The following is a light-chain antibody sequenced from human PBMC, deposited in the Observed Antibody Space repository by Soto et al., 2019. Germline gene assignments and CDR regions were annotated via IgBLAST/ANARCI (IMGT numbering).Light chain of an antibody. Sequence: EIVLTQSPGTLSLSPGERATLSCRASQSVSSSFLAWYQQKPGQAPRLLTYGASSRATGIPDRFSGSGSGTDFTLTISRLEPEDFGGYYCQQYDSSPWTFGQGTKVEIK. CDR3: QQYDSSPWT. CDR2: GAS. CDR1: QSVSSSF. V-gene: IGKV3-20*01. J-gene: IGKJ1*01.